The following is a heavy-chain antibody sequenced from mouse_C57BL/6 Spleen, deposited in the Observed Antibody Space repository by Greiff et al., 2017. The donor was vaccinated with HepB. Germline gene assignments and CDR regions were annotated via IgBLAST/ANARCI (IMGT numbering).Heavy chain of an antibody. CDR3: TRGGYVDYYAMDY. D-gene: IGHD1-1*02. Sequence: EVQVVESGGGLVQPGGSMKLSCAASGFTFSDAWMDWVRQSPEKGLEWVAEIRNKANNHATYYAESVKGRFTISRDDSKSSVYLQMNSLRAEDTGIYYCTRGGYVDYYAMDYWGQGTSVTVSS. J-gene: IGHJ4*01. V-gene: IGHV6-6*01. CDR1: GFTFSDAW. CDR2: IRNKANNHAT.